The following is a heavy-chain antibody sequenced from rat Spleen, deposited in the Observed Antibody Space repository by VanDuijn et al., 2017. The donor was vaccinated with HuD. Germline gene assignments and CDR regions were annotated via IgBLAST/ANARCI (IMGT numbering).Heavy chain of an antibody. J-gene: IGHJ1*01. CDR2: IWGDEST. Sequence: QVQLKESGPGLVQPSQTLSLTCTVSGFSLISNSVHWIRQPPGKGLEWMGGIWGDESTDYNSAVKSRLSISRDTSKSQVFLKMNSLQTEDTAMYFCASHYYDGTYYYWYFDFWGPGTMVTVSS. V-gene: IGHV2-1*01. CDR1: GFSLISNS. D-gene: IGHD1-12*02. CDR3: ASHYYDGTYYYWYFDF.